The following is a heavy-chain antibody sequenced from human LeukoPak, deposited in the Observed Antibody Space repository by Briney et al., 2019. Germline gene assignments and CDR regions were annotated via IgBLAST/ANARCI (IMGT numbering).Heavy chain of an antibody. V-gene: IGHV3-30*02. Sequence: GGSLRLSCAVSGFTLSNYGMHWVRQTPGKGLEWVAFLRHDGSNTNYADSVKGRFTISRDSSKNTLYLQMNSLRAEDTAVYYCARDATRDAFDIWGQGTMVTVSS. CDR1: GFTLSNYG. J-gene: IGHJ3*02. CDR3: ARDATRDAFDI. CDR2: LRHDGSNT.